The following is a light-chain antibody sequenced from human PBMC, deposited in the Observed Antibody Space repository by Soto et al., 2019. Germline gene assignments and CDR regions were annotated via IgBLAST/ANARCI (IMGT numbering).Light chain of an antibody. Sequence: QSVLTQPASVSGSPGQSITISCTGTSXDVGSYNLVSWYQQHPGKAPKLMIYEGSKRPSGVSNRFSGSKSGNTVSLTISGLQAEDEADYYCCSYAGSSSYVFGTGTKVTVL. CDR2: EGS. J-gene: IGLJ1*01. V-gene: IGLV2-23*01. CDR1: SXDVGSYNL. CDR3: CSYAGSSSYV.